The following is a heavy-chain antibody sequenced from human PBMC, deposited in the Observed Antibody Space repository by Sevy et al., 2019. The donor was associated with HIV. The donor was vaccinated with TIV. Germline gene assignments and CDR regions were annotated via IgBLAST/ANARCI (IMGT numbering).Heavy chain of an antibody. CDR1: GFTFSSYA. J-gene: IGHJ3*02. D-gene: IGHD3-10*01. Sequence: GGSLRLSCAASGFTFSSYAMSWVRQAPGKGLEWVSGLSGIGGSKNYADSVKGRFTISRDNSKNTLYLQMNSLRAEDTAVYYCAKDRVWELGDAFDIWGQGTMVTVSS. CDR2: LSGIGGSK. CDR3: AKDRVWELGDAFDI. V-gene: IGHV3-23*01.